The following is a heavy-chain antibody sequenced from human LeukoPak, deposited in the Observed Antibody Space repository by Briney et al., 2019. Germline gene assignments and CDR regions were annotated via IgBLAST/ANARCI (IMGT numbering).Heavy chain of an antibody. CDR2: MNPNSGNT. J-gene: IGHJ5*02. Sequence: ASVKVSCKASGYTFTSYDINWVRQATGQGLEWMGWMNPNSGNTGYAQKFQGRVTMTRNTSISTAYMELGSLRSGDTAVYYCARAVVRGVVRFDPWGQGTLVTVSS. V-gene: IGHV1-8*01. D-gene: IGHD3-10*01. CDR1: GYTFTSYD. CDR3: ARAVVRGVVRFDP.